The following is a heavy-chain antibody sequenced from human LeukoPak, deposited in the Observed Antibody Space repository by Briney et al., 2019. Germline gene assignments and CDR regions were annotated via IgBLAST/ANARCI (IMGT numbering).Heavy chain of an antibody. V-gene: IGHV4-59*01. CDR2: IYYRGST. D-gene: IGHD3-16*01. CDR3: ARAGGGQFDY. J-gene: IGHJ4*02. Sequence: SETLSLTCTVSGGSISSYYWSWIRQPPGKGLEWIGYIYYRGSTNYNPSLKSRVTISVDTSKNQFSLKLSSVTAADTAVYYCARAGGGQFDYWGQGTLVTVSS. CDR1: GGSISSYY.